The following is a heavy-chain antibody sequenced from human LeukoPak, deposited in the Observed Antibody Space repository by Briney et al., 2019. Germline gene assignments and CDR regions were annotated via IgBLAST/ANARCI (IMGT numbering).Heavy chain of an antibody. V-gene: IGHV4-34*01. J-gene: IGHJ3*02. CDR2: INHSGST. D-gene: IGHD5-18*01. CDR1: GGSFSGYY. CDR3: ARGFPGYSYAHGAFDI. Sequence: SETLSLTCAVYGGSFSGYYWSWIRQPPGKGLEWIGEINHSGSTNYNPSLKSRVTISVDTSKNQFSLKLSSVTAADTAVYYCARGFPGYSYAHGAFDIWGQGTMVTVSS.